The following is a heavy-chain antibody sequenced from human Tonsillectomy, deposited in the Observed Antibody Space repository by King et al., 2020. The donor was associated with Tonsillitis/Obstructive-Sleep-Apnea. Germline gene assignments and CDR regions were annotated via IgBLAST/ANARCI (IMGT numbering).Heavy chain of an antibody. CDR1: GFTFSSYS. J-gene: IGHJ4*02. CDR3: ASGRGGSGSHEAIDY. Sequence: VQLVESGGGLVQPGGSLRLSCAASGFTFSSYSMNWVRQAPGKGLEWVSYISSSSSTIYYADSVKGRFTISRDNAKYSLYLQMNSLRDEDTAVYYCASGRGGSGSHEAIDYWGQGTLVTVSS. V-gene: IGHV3-48*02. CDR2: ISSSSSTI. D-gene: IGHD1-26*01.